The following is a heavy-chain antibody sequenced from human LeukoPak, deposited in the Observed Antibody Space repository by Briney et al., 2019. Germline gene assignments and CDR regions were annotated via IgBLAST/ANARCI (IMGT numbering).Heavy chain of an antibody. V-gene: IGHV3-74*01. CDR2: INTDGSST. Sequence: PGGSLRLSCAASGFTFSSYWMHWVRQAPGKGLVWVSRINTDGSSTSYADSVKGRFTISRDNAKNTLYLQMNSLRAEDTAVYYCAREYSSSSYMDVWGKGTTVTVSS. CDR3: AREYSSSSYMDV. J-gene: IGHJ6*03. D-gene: IGHD6-6*01. CDR1: GFTFSSYW.